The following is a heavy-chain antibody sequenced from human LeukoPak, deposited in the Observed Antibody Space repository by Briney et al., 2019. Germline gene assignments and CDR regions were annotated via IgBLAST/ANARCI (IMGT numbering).Heavy chain of an antibody. CDR3: ARDAVVGATLRGYYYYMDV. CDR1: GDSISSGSFY. J-gene: IGHJ6*03. Sequence: SETLSLTCTVSGDSISSGSFYWSWIRQPAGRGLEWIGRIYTSGSTNYNPSLKSRVTISVDTSKNQFSLKLSSVTAADTAVYYCARDAVVGATLRGYYYYMDVWGKGTTVTISS. V-gene: IGHV4-61*02. CDR2: IYTSGST. D-gene: IGHD1-26*01.